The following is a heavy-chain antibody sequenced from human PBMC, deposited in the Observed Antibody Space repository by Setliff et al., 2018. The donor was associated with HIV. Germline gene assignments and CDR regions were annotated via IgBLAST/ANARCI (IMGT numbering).Heavy chain of an antibody. CDR3: ARHPLSRRRRTTVTTVGAFDI. CDR2: IYSTGHT. J-gene: IGHJ3*02. V-gene: IGHV4-38-2*01. CDR1: GYSITNGNY. Sequence: PSETLSLTCLVFGYSITNGNYWAWIRQSPGKGLEWIGSIYSTGHTYYNPSHKSRLTMSVDTAKNQFSLKLSSVTAADTAVYYCARHPLSRRRRTTVTTVGAFDIWGQGTKVTVSS. D-gene: IGHD4-17*01.